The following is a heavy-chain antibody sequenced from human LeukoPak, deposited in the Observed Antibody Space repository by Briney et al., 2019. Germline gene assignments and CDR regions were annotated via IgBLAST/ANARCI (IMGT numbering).Heavy chain of an antibody. Sequence: GGSLRPSCAASGFTFSTSAMHWVRQAPGKGLEWVAFIKFDGSNKYYADSVKGRFTISRDNSKNTLYLQMNTPRAEDTAVYYCAGGYSYGFASWGQGTLVTVSS. CDR3: AGGYSYGFAS. J-gene: IGHJ4*02. D-gene: IGHD5-18*01. CDR2: IKFDGSNK. V-gene: IGHV3-30*02. CDR1: GFTFSTSA.